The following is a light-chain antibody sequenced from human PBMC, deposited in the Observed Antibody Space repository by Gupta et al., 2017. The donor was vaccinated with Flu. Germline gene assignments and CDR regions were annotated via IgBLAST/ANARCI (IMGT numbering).Light chain of an antibody. CDR2: EDN. J-gene: IGLJ2*01. V-gene: IGLV6-57*03. CDR3: QSYDSDNQV. CDR1: SGSIVSNY. Sequence: NFILTQPHSVSESPGKTITISCTRSSGSIVSNYVQWFQQRPGSAPTTLIFEDNRRPSGVPDRFSGSIDSSPNSASLTISGLKTDDEADYYCQSYDSDNQVFGGGTKLTVL.